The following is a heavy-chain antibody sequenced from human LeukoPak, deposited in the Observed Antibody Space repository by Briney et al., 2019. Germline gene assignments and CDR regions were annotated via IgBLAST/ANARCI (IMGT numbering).Heavy chain of an antibody. J-gene: IGHJ4*02. Sequence: SETLSLTCTVSSGSLSSHYWSWIRQSPGKGLEWIGYIYYSGTTNYNPSLKSRVTISVDTSKNQFSLKLSSVTAADTAVYYRARDLSLDYWGQGTLVTVSS. V-gene: IGHV4-59*11. CDR3: ARDLSLDY. CDR1: SGSLSSHY. CDR2: IYYSGTT.